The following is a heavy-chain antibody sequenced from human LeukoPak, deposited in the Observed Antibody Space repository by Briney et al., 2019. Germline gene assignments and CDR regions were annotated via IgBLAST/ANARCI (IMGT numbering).Heavy chain of an antibody. CDR1: GGSISSHY. V-gene: IGHV4-59*11. J-gene: IGHJ4*02. D-gene: IGHD6-6*01. Sequence: SSETLSLTCTVSGGSISSHYWSWIRQPPGKGLEWIGCIYYSGSTNYNPSLKSRVTISVDTSKNQFSLKLSSVTAADTAAYYCARDRGERRYSTSFDYWGQGTLVTVSS. CDR3: ARDRGERRYSTSFDY. CDR2: IYYSGST.